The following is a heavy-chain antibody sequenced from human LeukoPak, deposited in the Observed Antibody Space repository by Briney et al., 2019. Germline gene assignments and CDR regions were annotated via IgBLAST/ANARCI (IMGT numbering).Heavy chain of an antibody. V-gene: IGHV3-23*01. Sequence: PGGSLRLSCATSVYSFTDYAMSWVRQAPGEGVEWVSTISGSGVTTYYADFVKGRFSISRDISENTVYLHMNSLRAEDTAVYYCAKDEDNSGYYLRYFDYWGQGTLVTVST. CDR3: AKDEDNSGYYLRYFDY. CDR1: VYSFTDYA. CDR2: ISGSGVTT. J-gene: IGHJ4*02. D-gene: IGHD3-22*01.